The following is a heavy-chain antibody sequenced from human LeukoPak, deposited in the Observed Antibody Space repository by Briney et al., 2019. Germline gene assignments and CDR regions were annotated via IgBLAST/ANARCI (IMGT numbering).Heavy chain of an antibody. CDR1: GYTFTSYG. D-gene: IGHD2-21*02. CDR2: ISAYNGNT. Sequence: ASVKVSCKASGYTFTSYGISWVRQAPGQGLEWMGWISAYNGNTNYAQKLQGRVTMTTDTSTSPAYMELRSLRSDDTAVYYCARAPTVMGTYYYYYMDVWGKGTTVTISS. J-gene: IGHJ6*03. CDR3: ARAPTVMGTYYYYYMDV. V-gene: IGHV1-18*01.